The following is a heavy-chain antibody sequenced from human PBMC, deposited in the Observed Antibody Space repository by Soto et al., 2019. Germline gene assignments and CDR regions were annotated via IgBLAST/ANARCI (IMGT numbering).Heavy chain of an antibody. CDR1: GGSFSGYY. V-gene: IGHV4-34*01. CDR2: INHSGST. J-gene: IGHJ4*02. CDR3: ARAYDSSGPTDY. D-gene: IGHD3-22*01. Sequence: PSETLSLTCAVYGGSFSGYYWSWIRQPPGKGLEWIGEINHSGSTNYNPSLKSRVTISVDTSKNQFSLKPSSVTAADTAVYYCARAYDSSGPTDYWGQGTLVTVSS.